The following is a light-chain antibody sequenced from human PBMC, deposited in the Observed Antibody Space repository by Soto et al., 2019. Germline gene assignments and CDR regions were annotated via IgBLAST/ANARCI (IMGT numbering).Light chain of an antibody. CDR2: WAS. CDR3: QQYYTTPRT. CDR1: QSVLYSSKNKNY. Sequence: DIVMTQSPDSLAVSLGERATINCKSSQSVLYSSKNKNYLAWYQQKPGQPPKLLIYWASTRESGVPGRFSGSGSGTDFTLTISSLQAEDVAVYYCQQYYTTPRTFGQGTKVEIK. J-gene: IGKJ1*01. V-gene: IGKV4-1*01.